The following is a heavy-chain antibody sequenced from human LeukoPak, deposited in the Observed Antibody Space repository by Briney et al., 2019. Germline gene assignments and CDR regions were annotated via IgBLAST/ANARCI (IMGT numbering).Heavy chain of an antibody. Sequence: GGSLRLSCAASGFTFSSYSMNWVRQAPGKGLEWVSSISSSSYIYYAGSVKGRFTISRDNAKNSLYLQMNSLRAEDTAVYYCARDPHDYIGPWGQGTLVTVSS. CDR3: ARDPHDYIGP. D-gene: IGHD4-11*01. CDR2: ISSSSYI. CDR1: GFTFSSYS. J-gene: IGHJ5*02. V-gene: IGHV3-21*01.